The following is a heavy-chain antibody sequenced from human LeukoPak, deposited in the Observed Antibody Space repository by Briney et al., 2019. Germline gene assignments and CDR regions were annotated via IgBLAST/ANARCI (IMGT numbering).Heavy chain of an antibody. CDR3: ALIRAAGNAFEF. Sequence: ASVKVSCKASGYTFTSYAMHWVRQAPGQRLEWMGWINAGNGNTKYSQKFQGRVTITRDTSASTAYMELSSLRSEDTAVYYCALIRAAGNAFEFWGQGTMVTVS. CDR1: GYTFTSYA. CDR2: INAGNGNT. D-gene: IGHD6-13*01. J-gene: IGHJ3*01. V-gene: IGHV1-3*01.